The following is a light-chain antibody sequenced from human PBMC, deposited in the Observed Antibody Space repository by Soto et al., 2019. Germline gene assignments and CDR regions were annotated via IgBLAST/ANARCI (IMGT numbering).Light chain of an antibody. V-gene: IGKV3-20*01. CDR1: QSVSSSF. CDR2: GAS. Sequence: DIVLTQSPGTLSLSPGERATLSCRASQSVSSSFLAWYQQKPGQAPRLLLYGASSRATGIPDRFSGSGSGTDFTLTISRLEPEDFAVYYCQKYGSSLWTFGQGTKVDIK. J-gene: IGKJ1*01. CDR3: QKYGSSLWT.